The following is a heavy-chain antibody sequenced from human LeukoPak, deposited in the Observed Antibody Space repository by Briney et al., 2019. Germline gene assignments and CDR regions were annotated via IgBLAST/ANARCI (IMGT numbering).Heavy chain of an antibody. CDR3: ARLQNTVLTTVTQLDTEFDY. J-gene: IGHJ4*02. V-gene: IGHV1-46*01. D-gene: IGHD4-17*01. CDR1: GYTFTSYY. Sequence: ASVKVSCKASGYTFTSYYMHWVRQAPGQGLEWMGIINPSGGSTNYAQKFQGRVTMTRDTSTSTAYMELSRLRSDDTAVYYCARLQNTVLTTVTQLDTEFDYWGQGTLVTVSS. CDR2: INPSGGST.